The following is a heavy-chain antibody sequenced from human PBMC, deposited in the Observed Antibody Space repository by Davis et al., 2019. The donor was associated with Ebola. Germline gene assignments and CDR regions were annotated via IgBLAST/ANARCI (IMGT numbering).Heavy chain of an antibody. J-gene: IGHJ5*02. D-gene: IGHD2-2*01. Sequence: SETLSLTCTVSNYSITRSDWWGWIRQSPGKGLEWIGYIHYRGNTKNNPSLQSRVTMTVDTSKNQFSLNLKSVTAFDSAIYYCARAVGPCSTSSCLTWFGPWGQGLVVTVSS. V-gene: IGHV4-28*06. CDR2: IHYRGNT. CDR3: ARAVGPCSTSSCLTWFGP. CDR1: NYSITRSDW.